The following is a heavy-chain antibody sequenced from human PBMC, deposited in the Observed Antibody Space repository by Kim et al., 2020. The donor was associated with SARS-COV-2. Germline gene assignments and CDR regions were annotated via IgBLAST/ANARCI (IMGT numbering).Heavy chain of an antibody. Sequence: SETLSLTCAVYGGSFSGYYWSWIRQPPGKGLEYIGEINHSGSTNYNPSLKSRVTITVDTSKNQYSLKLSSVTAADTAVYYCARSPGRSTIFVVVIDMYN. CDR3: ARSPGRSTIFVVVIDMYN. J-gene: IGHJ5*01. CDR2: INHSGST. V-gene: IGHV4-34*01. CDR1: GGSFSGYY. D-gene: IGHD3-3*01.